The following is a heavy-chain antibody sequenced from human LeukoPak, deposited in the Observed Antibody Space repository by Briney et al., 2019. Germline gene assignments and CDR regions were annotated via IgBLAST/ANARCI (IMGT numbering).Heavy chain of an antibody. CDR3: ARSGAKAVVLGWIDP. CDR1: GDSISTHN. D-gene: IGHD7-27*01. CDR2: IYSSGNT. V-gene: IGHV4-59*11. Sequence: SETLSLTCSVSGDSISTHNWNWIRQSPGKGLEWIGYIYSSGNTKYSPSLKSRVTISVDTSKNQFSLKLSAVTAADTAVYYCARSGAKAVVLGWIDPWGQGTLVTVSS. J-gene: IGHJ5*02.